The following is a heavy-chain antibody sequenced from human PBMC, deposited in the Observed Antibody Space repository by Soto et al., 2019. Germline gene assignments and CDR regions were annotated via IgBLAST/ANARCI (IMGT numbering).Heavy chain of an antibody. CDR1: GFTFSSYS. J-gene: IGHJ6*03. CDR2: ISSGSSTI. CDR3: ARSRSTYCSSTSCQNYYYYYMDV. V-gene: IGHV3-48*01. Sequence: GGSLRLSCAASGFTFSSYSMNWVRQAPGKGLEWVSYISSGSSTIYYADSVKGRFTFSRDNAKNSLYLQMNSLRAEDTAVYYCARSRSTYCSSTSCQNYYYYYMDVRGKGTTVTVSS. D-gene: IGHD2-2*01.